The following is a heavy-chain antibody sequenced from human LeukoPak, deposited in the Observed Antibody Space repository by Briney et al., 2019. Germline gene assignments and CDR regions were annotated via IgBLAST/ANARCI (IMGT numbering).Heavy chain of an antibody. CDR1: GFTSSDYY. CDR3: ARGRFNTYYFDY. D-gene: IGHD3-10*01. CDR2: ISSTGFTK. Sequence: PGGSLRLSCAASGFTSSDYYMRWIRQAPGKGLEWVSYISSTGFTKYYADSVKGRFTISRDNAENSLYLQMNSLRAEDTAVYYCARGRFNTYYFDYWGQGTLVTVSS. J-gene: IGHJ4*02. V-gene: IGHV3-11*01.